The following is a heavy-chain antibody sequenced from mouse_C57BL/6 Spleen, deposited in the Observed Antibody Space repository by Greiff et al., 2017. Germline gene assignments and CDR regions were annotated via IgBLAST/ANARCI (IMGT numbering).Heavy chain of an antibody. J-gene: IGHJ1*03. Sequence: DVQLVESGGDLVTPGGSLKLSCAASGFTFSSYGMSWVRQTPDKRLEWVATISSGGSYTYYPDSVKGRFTISRDNAKNTLYLHMSSLKSEDPAMYNCARHRRYYGSSYGYFDVWGTGTTVTVSS. CDR2: ISSGGSYT. CDR1: GFTFSSYG. CDR3: ARHRRYYGSSYGYFDV. V-gene: IGHV5-6*01. D-gene: IGHD1-1*01.